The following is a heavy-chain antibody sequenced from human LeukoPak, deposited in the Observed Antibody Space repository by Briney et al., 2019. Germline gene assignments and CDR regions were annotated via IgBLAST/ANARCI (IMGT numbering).Heavy chain of an antibody. V-gene: IGHV3-48*03. CDR2: ISSSGSTI. CDR1: GFTFSSYE. J-gene: IGHJ6*03. Sequence: GGSLRLSCAASGFTFSSYEMNWVRQAPGKGLEWVSYISSSGSTIYYADSVKGRFTISRDNAKNSLYLQMNSLRAEDTAVYYCAKTKTVDTAMVYYYYMDVWGKGTTVTISS. CDR3: AKTKTVDTAMVYYYYMDV. D-gene: IGHD5-18*01.